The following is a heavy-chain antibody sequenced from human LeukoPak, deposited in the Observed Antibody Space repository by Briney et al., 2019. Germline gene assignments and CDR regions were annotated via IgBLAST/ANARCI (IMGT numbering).Heavy chain of an antibody. CDR2: IYYSGST. CDR1: GGSISSYY. V-gene: IGHV4-59*01. CDR3: ARDYASPFYDYSGMDV. Sequence: SETLSLTCTVSGGSISSYYWSWIRQPPGKGLEWVGYIYYSGSTNYNPSLKSRVTVSVDTSKNQFSLKLSSVPAADTAVYYCARDYASPFYDYSGMDVWGKGTTVTVSS. J-gene: IGHJ6*04. D-gene: IGHD2-2*01.